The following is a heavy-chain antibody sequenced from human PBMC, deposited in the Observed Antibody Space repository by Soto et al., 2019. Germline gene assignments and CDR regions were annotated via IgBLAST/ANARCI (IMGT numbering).Heavy chain of an antibody. CDR1: GFTFSSYA. D-gene: IGHD2-2*01. CDR3: ARASDIYCSSTSCLPDY. J-gene: IGHJ4*02. Sequence: EVQLVESGGGLVQPGGSLRLSCAASGFTFSSYAMHWVRQAPGKGLEYVSAISSNGGSTYYANSVKGRFTISRDNSKNTLYLQMGSLRAEDMAVYYCARASDIYCSSTSCLPDYWGQGTLVTVSS. CDR2: ISSNGGST. V-gene: IGHV3-64*01.